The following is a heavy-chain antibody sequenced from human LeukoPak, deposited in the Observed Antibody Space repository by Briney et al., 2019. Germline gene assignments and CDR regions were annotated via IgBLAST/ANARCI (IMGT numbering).Heavy chain of an antibody. V-gene: IGHV4-4*02. Sequence: SETLSLTCAVSGGSISSSNWWSWVRQPPGKGLEWIGEIYHSGSTNYNPSLKSRVTISVDKSKNQFSLKLSSVTAADTAVYYCARMEWVAAAESWFDPWGQGTLVTVSS. CDR1: GGSISSSNW. CDR2: IYHSGST. D-gene: IGHD6-13*01. CDR3: ARMEWVAAAESWFDP. J-gene: IGHJ5*02.